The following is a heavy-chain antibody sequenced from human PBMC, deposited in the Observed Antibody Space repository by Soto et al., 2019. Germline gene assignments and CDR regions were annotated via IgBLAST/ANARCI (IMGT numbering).Heavy chain of an antibody. CDR2: IWYDGSNK. CDR3: ARDLLSTMIVVVTNRGMDV. CDR1: GFTFSSYG. D-gene: IGHD3-22*01. J-gene: IGHJ6*02. Sequence: GGSLRLSCAASGFTFSSYGMHWVRQAPGKGLEWVAVIWYDGSNKYYADSVKGRFTISRDNSKNTLYLQMNSLRAEDTAVYYCARDLLSTMIVVVTNRGMDVWGQGTTVTVSS. V-gene: IGHV3-33*01.